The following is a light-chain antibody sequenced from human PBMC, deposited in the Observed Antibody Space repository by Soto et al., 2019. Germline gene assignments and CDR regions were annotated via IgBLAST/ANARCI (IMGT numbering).Light chain of an antibody. Sequence: QPVLTQSPSASASLGASVKLTCTLSSGHSSYAIAWHQQQPEKGPRYLMKLNSDGSHSKGDGIPDRFSGSSSGAERYLTISSRQSEDEADYYCQTWSGAVVFGGGTKVTVL. CDR3: QTWSGAVV. CDR2: LNSDGSH. CDR1: SGHSSYA. J-gene: IGLJ2*01. V-gene: IGLV4-69*01.